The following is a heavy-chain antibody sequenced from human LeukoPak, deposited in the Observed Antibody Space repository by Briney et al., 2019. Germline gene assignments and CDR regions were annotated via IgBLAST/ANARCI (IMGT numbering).Heavy chain of an antibody. D-gene: IGHD2-15*01. J-gene: IGHJ6*03. V-gene: IGHV4-39*07. CDR3: ARLSSVTTVSWWSYNYYYIDV. Sequence: SETLSLTCTVSGGSISSSSYYWGWIRQPPGKGLEWIGSIYYGGSTYYNPSLKSRVTISVDTSKNQFSLKLSSVTAADTAVYYCARLSSVTTVSWWSYNYYYIDVWGKGTTVTVSS. CDR1: GGSISSSSYY. CDR2: IYYGGST.